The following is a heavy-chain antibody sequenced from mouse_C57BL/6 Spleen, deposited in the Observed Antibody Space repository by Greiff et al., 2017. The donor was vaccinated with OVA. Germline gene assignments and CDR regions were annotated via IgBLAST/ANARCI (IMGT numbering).Heavy chain of an antibody. CDR3: AWRHYAMDY. J-gene: IGHJ4*01. Sequence: QVQLKESGAELARPGASVKLSCKASGYTFTSYGISWVKQRTGQGLEWIGEIYPRSGNTYYNEKFKGKATLTADKSSSTAYMELRSLTSEDSAVYFCAWRHYAMDYWGQGTSVTVSS. CDR1: GYTFTSYG. V-gene: IGHV1-81*01. CDR2: IYPRSGNT.